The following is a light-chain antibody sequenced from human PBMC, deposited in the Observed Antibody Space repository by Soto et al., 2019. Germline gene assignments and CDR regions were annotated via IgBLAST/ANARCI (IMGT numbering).Light chain of an antibody. V-gene: IGKV3-15*01. Sequence: EIVMTQSPATLSVSPGERATLSCRASQSVSSNLAWYQQKPGQAPRLLIYGASTRATGIPARFSGSGSGTEFTLTISSLQYEDFAVYYCQQYNNWPPWTFGPGTKVEIK. CDR2: GAS. CDR1: QSVSSN. CDR3: QQYNNWPPWT. J-gene: IGKJ1*01.